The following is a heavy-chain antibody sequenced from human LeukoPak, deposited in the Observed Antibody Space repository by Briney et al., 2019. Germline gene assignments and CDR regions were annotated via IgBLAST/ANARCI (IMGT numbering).Heavy chain of an antibody. V-gene: IGHV1-2*02. Sequence: ASVKVSCKASGYTFTGYYMHWVRQAPGQGLEWMGWINPNSGGTNYAQKFQGRVTITRDTSASTAYMELSSLRSEDMAVYYCARETNDAFDIWGQGTMVTVSS. J-gene: IGHJ3*02. CDR2: INPNSGGT. CDR1: GYTFTGYY. CDR3: ARETNDAFDI.